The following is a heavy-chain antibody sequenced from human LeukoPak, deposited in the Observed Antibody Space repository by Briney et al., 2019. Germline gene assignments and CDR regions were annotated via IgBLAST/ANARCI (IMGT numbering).Heavy chain of an antibody. CDR2: IYSGGNT. D-gene: IGHD5-18*01. Sequence: GGSLRLSCAASGFTVSSNFMSWVRQAPGQGLELVSVIYSGGNTYYADSVRGRFTVFRDNSKNTLYLQMNGLRAEDTAMYYCARKYTYGLDWGQGTLVTVSS. J-gene: IGHJ4*02. V-gene: IGHV3-66*01. CDR3: ARKYTYGLD. CDR1: GFTVSSNF.